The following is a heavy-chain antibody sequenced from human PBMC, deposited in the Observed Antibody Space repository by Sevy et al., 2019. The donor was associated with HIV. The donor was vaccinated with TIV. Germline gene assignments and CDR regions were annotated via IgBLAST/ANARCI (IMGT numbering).Heavy chain of an antibody. Sequence: ASVKVSCKTSGYTFTSNGISWVRQAPGQVLEWMGWISAYNGNTNYAQKLQGRVTMTTDTSTSTAYMELRSLRSDDTAVYYCAREKIHSSGWYYFDYWGQGTLVTVSS. CDR1: GYTFTSNG. D-gene: IGHD6-19*01. CDR2: ISAYNGNT. J-gene: IGHJ4*02. CDR3: AREKIHSSGWYYFDY. V-gene: IGHV1-18*01.